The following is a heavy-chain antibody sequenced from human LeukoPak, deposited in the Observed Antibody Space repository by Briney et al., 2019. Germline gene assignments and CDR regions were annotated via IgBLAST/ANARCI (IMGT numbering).Heavy chain of an antibody. CDR1: GFTFSSYA. V-gene: IGHV3-23*01. J-gene: IGHJ6*03. Sequence: GGSLRLSCAASGFTFSSYAMSWVRQAPGKGLEWVSGISGSGDRTYHADSVKGRFTISRDNSKDTLYLQMSSLRVEDTAVYYCANPETFWGKGTTVTVSS. CDR2: ISGSGDRT. D-gene: IGHD1-14*01. CDR3: ANPETF.